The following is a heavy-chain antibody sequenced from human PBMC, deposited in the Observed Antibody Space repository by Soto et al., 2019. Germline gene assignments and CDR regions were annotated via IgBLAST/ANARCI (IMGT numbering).Heavy chain of an antibody. CDR2: INPKRGGT. CDR1: GYTYTGKS. D-gene: IGHD3-10*01. CDR3: ARSICFGEVFDY. Sequence: SSKACGYTYTGKSLRSPRQAPGQGLEWMGWINPKRGGTNYAQKFQGRVTMTRVTSISTAYMELSRLRSDDTAVYSGARSICFGEVFDYWRQGS. J-gene: IGHJ4*02. V-gene: IGHV1-2*02.